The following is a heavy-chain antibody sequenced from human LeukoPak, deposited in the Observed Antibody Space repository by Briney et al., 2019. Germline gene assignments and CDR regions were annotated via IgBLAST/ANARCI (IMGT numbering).Heavy chain of an antibody. Sequence: GGSLRLSCADSGFTVISNKMSCVRQALGKGLECVLCIYSGGSTYYADSVKGRFTISRDNSKNTLYLEMNSLRTEESAVYYCARGHLGLHVWGQGTRVTVSS. CDR1: GFTVISNK. V-gene: IGHV3-53*01. CDR3: ARGHLGLHV. CDR2: IYSGGST. J-gene: IGHJ6*02.